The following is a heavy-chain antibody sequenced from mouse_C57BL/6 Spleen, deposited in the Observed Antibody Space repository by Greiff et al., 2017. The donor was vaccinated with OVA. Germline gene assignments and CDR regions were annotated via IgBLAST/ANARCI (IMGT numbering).Heavy chain of an antibody. CDR3: ARCGSSRYWYCDV. D-gene: IGHD1-1*01. J-gene: IGHJ1*03. CDR2: ISSGSSTI. Sequence: DVKLVESGGGLVKPGGSLKLSCAASGFTFSDYGMHWVRQAPEKGLEWVAYISSGSSTIYYADTVKGRFTISRDNAKNTLFLQMTSLRSEDTAMYYCARCGSSRYWYCDVWGTGTTVTVSS. V-gene: IGHV5-17*01. CDR1: GFTFSDYG.